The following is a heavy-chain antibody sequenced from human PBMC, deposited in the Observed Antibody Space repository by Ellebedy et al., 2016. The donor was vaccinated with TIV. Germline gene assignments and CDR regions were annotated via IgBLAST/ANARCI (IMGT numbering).Heavy chain of an antibody. CDR3: ARISSGRSFYGMDV. D-gene: IGHD6-19*01. Sequence: GGSLRLSXAASVFSSSDYYMSWIRQAPGKGLEWVSYISDSGSMIHYADSVKGRFTISRDNSKNSLYLQMNNLRAEDTAVYYCARISSGRSFYGMDVWGQGTTVTVSS. CDR2: ISDSGSMI. CDR1: VFSSSDYY. V-gene: IGHV3-11*01. J-gene: IGHJ6*02.